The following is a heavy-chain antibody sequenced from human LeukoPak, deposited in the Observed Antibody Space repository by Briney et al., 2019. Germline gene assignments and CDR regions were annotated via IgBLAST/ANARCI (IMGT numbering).Heavy chain of an antibody. J-gene: IGHJ5*02. CDR3: ARDVESTTSPWFDP. Sequence: SETLSLTCTVSGGSISSSSYYWRGIRQPPGKGLEWIGNIYYSGSTQYIPCLKSRVTISVATSKNQFSLKLGSVTAADTAVYYCARDVESTTSPWFDPWGQGTLVTVSS. CDR2: IYYSGST. CDR1: GGSISSSSYY. D-gene: IGHD1-14*01. V-gene: IGHV4-39*07.